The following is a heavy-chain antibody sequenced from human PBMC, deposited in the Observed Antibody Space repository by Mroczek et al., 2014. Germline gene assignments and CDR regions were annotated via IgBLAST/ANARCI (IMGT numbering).Heavy chain of an antibody. Sequence: QVQLQESGAGLLKPSETLSLTCAVYGGSFSGYYWSWIRQPPGKGLEWIGEINHSGSTNYNPSLKSRVTISVDTSKNQFSLKLSSVTAADTAVYYCARVGVINSSSRERTHEQIDPWGQGTLVTVSS. CDR2: INHSGST. D-gene: IGHD6-13*01. V-gene: IGHV4-34*01. CDR1: GGSFSGYY. CDR3: ARVGVINSSSRERTHEQIDP. J-gene: IGHJ5*02.